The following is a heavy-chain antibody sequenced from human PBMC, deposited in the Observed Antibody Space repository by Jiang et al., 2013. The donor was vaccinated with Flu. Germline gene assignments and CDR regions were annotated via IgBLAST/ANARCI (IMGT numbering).Heavy chain of an antibody. D-gene: IGHD6-13*01. CDR3: AKGSGSNWWFSFDF. V-gene: IGHV3-9*01. Sequence: QLVESGGDLVQPGGSLRLSCAASGFSFDDYAMHWVRQAPGKGLEWVSGISLNSGSIGYADSVKGRFTISRDNAKNSLYLQMNSLRPEDTAFYYCAKGSGSNWWFSFDFWGQGTLATVSS. J-gene: IGHJ4*02. CDR1: GFSFDDYA. CDR2: ISLNSGSI.